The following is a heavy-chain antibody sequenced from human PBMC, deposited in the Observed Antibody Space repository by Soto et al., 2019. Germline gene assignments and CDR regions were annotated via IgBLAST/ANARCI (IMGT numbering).Heavy chain of an antibody. Sequence: QVQLVQSGAEVKKPGSSVTVSCKASGGTFSSYTISWVRQAPGQGLEWMGGIIPIFGTANYAQKFQGRVTITADESTSTAYMELSSLRSEDTAVYYCARGNHRWLQLWYCDLWVRGTLVTVSS. CDR2: IIPIFGTA. CDR1: GGTFSSYT. J-gene: IGHJ2*01. D-gene: IGHD5-12*01. CDR3: ARGNHRWLQLWYCDL. V-gene: IGHV1-69*12.